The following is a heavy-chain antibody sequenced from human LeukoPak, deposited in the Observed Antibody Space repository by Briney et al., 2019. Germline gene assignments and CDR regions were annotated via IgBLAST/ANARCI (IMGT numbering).Heavy chain of an antibody. J-gene: IGHJ6*02. Sequence: ASVKVSCKASGGTFSSYAISWVRQAPGQGLEWMGRIIPIFGIANYAQKFQGRVTITADKSTSTAYMELSSLRSEDTAVNYCATNSGYDRDGMDVWGQGTTVTVSS. CDR2: IIPIFGIA. V-gene: IGHV1-69*04. CDR3: ATNSGYDRDGMDV. D-gene: IGHD5-12*01. CDR1: GGTFSSYA.